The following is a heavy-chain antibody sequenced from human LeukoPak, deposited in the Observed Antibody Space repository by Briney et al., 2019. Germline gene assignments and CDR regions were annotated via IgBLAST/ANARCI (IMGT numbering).Heavy chain of an antibody. CDR1: GDSITNGIFH. V-gene: IGHV4-61*02. D-gene: IGHD6-13*01. CDR3: ARGFLKAAADAFDI. J-gene: IGHJ3*02. Sequence: PSETLSLTCTVSGDSITNGIFHWSWIRQPAGKGLEWIGRFHTSGSTNHNPSFKSRVTMSVDTSKNQFSLRLSSMTAADTAVYYCARGFLKAAADAFDIWGQGTMVTVSS. CDR2: FHTSGST.